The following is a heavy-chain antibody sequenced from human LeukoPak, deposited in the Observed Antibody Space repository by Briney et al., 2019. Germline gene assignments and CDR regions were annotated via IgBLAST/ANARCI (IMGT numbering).Heavy chain of an antibody. V-gene: IGHV3-23*01. Sequence: SGGSLRLSCAASGFTFSNYAMSWVRQAPGKGLEWVSVISGSGGSTYYADFVKGRFTISRDNSKNTLYLQMNTVRAEDTAVYYCAKDHSTDWYDWSYWGQGTLVTVPS. CDR1: GFTFSNYA. CDR2: ISGSGGST. J-gene: IGHJ4*02. D-gene: IGHD6-19*01. CDR3: AKDHSTDWYDWSY.